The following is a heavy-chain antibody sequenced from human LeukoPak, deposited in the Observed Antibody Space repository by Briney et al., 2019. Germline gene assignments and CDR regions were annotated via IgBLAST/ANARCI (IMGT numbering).Heavy chain of an antibody. Sequence: SETLSLTCTVSGGSISSSGYYWGWIRQPPGKGLEWIGSIYYSGNTYYNPSLKSRVTISVDTSKNQFSLKLSSMTAADTAVYYCARHVVTMVRVPYYFDYWGQGTLVTVSS. CDR2: IYYSGNT. CDR1: GGSISSSGYY. J-gene: IGHJ4*02. CDR3: ARHVVTMVRVPYYFDY. D-gene: IGHD3-10*01. V-gene: IGHV4-39*01.